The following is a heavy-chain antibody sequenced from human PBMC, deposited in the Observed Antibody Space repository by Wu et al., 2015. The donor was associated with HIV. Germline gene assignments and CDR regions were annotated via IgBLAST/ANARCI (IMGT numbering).Heavy chain of an antibody. CDR1: GYTFSGYY. CDR2: INPNSGGT. J-gene: IGHJ4*02. CDR3: AKVAAAGVATYYFDY. V-gene: IGHV1-2*02. D-gene: IGHD6-13*01. Sequence: QVQLVQSGAEVKKPGASVKVSCKASGYTFSGYYINWVRQAPGHGLEWMGWINPNSGGTKYAQKFQGRFTMTRDTSISTVYMELSRLTSDDTAVYYCAKVAAAGVATYYFDYWGQGTLVTVSS.